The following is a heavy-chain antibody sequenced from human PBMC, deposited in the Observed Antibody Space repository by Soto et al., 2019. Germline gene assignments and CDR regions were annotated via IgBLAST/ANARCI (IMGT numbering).Heavy chain of an antibody. V-gene: IGHV3-23*01. CDR1: AFSLTSCS. CDR2: LSRSDGAT. D-gene: IGHD5-12*01. CDR3: AKGEMATIRNSFDP. Sequence: VGSLRLSCVTSAFSLTSCSMSWVRQTPGKGLEWVSALSRSDGATYYADSVKGRFTISRDTSTNTLYLQMSNLRAEDTAIYYCAKGEMATIRNSFDPWGQGTLVTVSS. J-gene: IGHJ5*02.